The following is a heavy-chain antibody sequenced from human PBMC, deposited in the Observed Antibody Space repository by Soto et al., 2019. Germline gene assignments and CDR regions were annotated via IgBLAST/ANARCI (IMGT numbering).Heavy chain of an antibody. Sequence: PSQTLSLTCAISGDSVSSNSVAWNWIRQSPSRGLEWLGRTYYRSKWYNDFAPSVKSRITINADTSKNQFSLQLNSVTPEDTSVYYCARGWFGEFVYYFDYWGQGTLVTVSS. J-gene: IGHJ4*02. CDR3: ARGWFGEFVYYFDY. CDR1: GDSVSSNSVA. CDR2: TYYRSKWYN. D-gene: IGHD3-10*01. V-gene: IGHV6-1*01.